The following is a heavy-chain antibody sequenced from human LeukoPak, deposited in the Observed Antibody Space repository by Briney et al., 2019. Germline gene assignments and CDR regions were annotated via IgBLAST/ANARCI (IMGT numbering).Heavy chain of an antibody. D-gene: IGHD4-17*01. CDR3: ARGTVWFDP. Sequence: GGSLRLSCAASGFTLSSYEMNWVRQAPGKGLEWISYIGSSGNTIYYADSVKGRFTISRDNAKNSLYLQMKGLRAEDTAIYYCARGTVWFDPWGQGTLVTVSS. J-gene: IGHJ5*02. V-gene: IGHV3-48*03. CDR2: IGSSGNTI. CDR1: GFTLSSYE.